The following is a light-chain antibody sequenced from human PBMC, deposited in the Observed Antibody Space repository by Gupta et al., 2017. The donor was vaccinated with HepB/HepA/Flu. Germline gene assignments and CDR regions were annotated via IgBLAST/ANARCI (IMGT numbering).Light chain of an antibody. V-gene: IGKV1-17*01. CDR2: AAS. CDR3: LQHKSYPPT. CDR1: QGIRHD. J-gene: IGKJ2*01. Sequence: DIQMTQSSSSFSASVVDRVTITCRASQGIRHDLGWYQQKPGKAPKRLIYAASSLQSGVPSRFSGSGSGTDFTLTISSLQPEDFATYYCLQHKSYPPTFGQGTKLEIK.